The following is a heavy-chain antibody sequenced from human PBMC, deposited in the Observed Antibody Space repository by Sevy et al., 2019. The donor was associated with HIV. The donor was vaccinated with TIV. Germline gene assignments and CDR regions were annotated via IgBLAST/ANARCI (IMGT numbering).Heavy chain of an antibody. J-gene: IGHJ4*02. V-gene: IGHV1-24*01. CDR2: FDPEDGET. CDR1: GYTLTALS. D-gene: IGHD3-22*01. Sequence: APVKVSCKVSGYTLTALSMHWVRQAPGKGLEWMGTFDPEDGETRFAQKFQGRVTMTEDTSTDTAYMELSSLRSEDTAVYFCATTKDYYDSSGYPFDHWGQGALVTVSS. CDR3: ATTKDYYDSSGYPFDH.